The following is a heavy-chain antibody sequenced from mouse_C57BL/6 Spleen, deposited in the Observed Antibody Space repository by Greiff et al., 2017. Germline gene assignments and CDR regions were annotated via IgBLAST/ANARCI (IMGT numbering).Heavy chain of an antibody. V-gene: IGHV1-15*01. CDR3: TRRAITTVVAHFDY. CDR1: GYTFTDYE. J-gene: IGHJ2*01. D-gene: IGHD1-1*01. Sequence: QVQLQQSGAELVRPGASVTLSCKASGYTFTDYEMHWVKQTPVHGLEWIGAIDPENGGTAYNQKFKGKAILTADKSSSTAYMELRSLTSEDSAVYYCTRRAITTVVAHFDYWGQGTTLTVSS. CDR2: IDPENGGT.